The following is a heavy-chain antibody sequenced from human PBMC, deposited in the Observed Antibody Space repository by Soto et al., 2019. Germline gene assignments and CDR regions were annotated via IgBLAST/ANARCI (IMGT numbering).Heavy chain of an antibody. Sequence: QVQLVESGGGVVQPGRSLRLSCAASGFTFSSYAMHWVRQAPGKGLEWVAVISYDGSNKYYADSVKGRFTISRDNSKNTLYLQMNSLRAEDTAVYYCARGDSSGWYEALDYWGQGTLVTVSS. CDR3: ARGDSSGWYEALDY. CDR2: ISYDGSNK. V-gene: IGHV3-30-3*01. J-gene: IGHJ4*02. D-gene: IGHD6-19*01. CDR1: GFTFSSYA.